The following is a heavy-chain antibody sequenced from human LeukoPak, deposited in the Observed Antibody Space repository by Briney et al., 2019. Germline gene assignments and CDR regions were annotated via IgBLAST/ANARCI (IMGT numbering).Heavy chain of an antibody. CDR3: SRHIVGARTYFDY. CDR1: GFTFGDYA. J-gene: IGHJ4*02. V-gene: IGHV3-49*04. CDR2: ITIKAYGATT. Sequence: TGRCLRLSWTSSGFTFGDYAMSWVRQAPGRGLGWVGFITIKAYGATTDYAASVKGRFTISRDDSKSIAYLQMNSLKTEDTAVYYCSRHIVGARTYFDYWGQGALVTVSS. D-gene: IGHD1-26*01.